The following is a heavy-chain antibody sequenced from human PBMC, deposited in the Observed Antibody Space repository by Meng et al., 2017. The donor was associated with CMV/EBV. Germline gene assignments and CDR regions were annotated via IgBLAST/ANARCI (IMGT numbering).Heavy chain of an antibody. J-gene: IGHJ6*02. V-gene: IGHV3-49*04. D-gene: IGHD6-6*01. Sequence: GESLKISCTASGFTFGDYAMSWVRQAPGKGLEWVGFIRSKAYGGTTEYAASVKGRFTISRDDSKSIAYLQMNSLRAEDTAVYYCARGAAQLDYYYYGMDVWGQGTTVTVSS. CDR3: ARGAAQLDYYYYGMDV. CDR1: GFTFGDYA. CDR2: IRSKAYGGTT.